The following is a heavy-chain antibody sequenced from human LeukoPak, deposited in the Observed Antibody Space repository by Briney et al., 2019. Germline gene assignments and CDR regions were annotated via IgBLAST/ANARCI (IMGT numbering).Heavy chain of an antibody. D-gene: IGHD3-3*01. CDR2: IYTSGST. V-gene: IGHV4-4*07. Sequence: PSETLSLTCTVSGDSISGFYWSWIRQAAGKGLEWIGHIYTSGSTNYNPSLKSRVTMSVDMSKNQFSLKLRSVTAADTAVYYCARAGVYDFWSGPRLGWFDPWGQGTLVTVSS. CDR1: GDSISGFY. CDR3: ARAGVYDFWSGPRLGWFDP. J-gene: IGHJ5*02.